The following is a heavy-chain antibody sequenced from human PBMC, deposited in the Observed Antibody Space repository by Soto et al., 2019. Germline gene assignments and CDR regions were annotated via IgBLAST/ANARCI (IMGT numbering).Heavy chain of an antibody. V-gene: IGHV4-34*01. Sequence: QVQLQQWGAGLLKPSETLSLTCAVYGGSFSGYYWSWIRQPPGKGLEWIGEINHSGSTNYNPSLKSRVTISVDTSKNHFSLKLSSVTAADTAVYYCARGAAADAFRFYYGMDVWGQGTTVTVSS. D-gene: IGHD6-13*01. CDR1: GGSFSGYY. J-gene: IGHJ6*02. CDR3: ARGAAADAFRFYYGMDV. CDR2: INHSGST.